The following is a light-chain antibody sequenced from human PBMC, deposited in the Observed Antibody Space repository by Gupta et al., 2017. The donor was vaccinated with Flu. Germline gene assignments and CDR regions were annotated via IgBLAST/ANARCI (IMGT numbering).Light chain of an antibody. J-gene: IGLJ2*01. CDR3: QVWDSSSDHPGV. V-gene: IGLV3-21*02. Sequence: SYVLTQPPSVSVASGQTARMTCGGNNIGSKSVHCYQQKPGQAPVLVVYDDSDRPSGIPERFSGSNSGNTATLTISRVDAGDEAYYYCQVWDSSSDHPGVFGGGTKLTVL. CDR2: DDS. CDR1: NIGSKS.